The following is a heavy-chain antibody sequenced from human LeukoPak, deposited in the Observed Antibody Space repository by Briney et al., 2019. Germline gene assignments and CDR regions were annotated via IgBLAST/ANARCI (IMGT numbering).Heavy chain of an antibody. Sequence: GGSLRLSCAASGFTVSSYSMNWVCQAPGKGLEWVSSISSSSSYIYYADSVKGRFNLSRDNAKHSVYLQISSLRAEDTAVYYCARRRHNLLDYWAQGTLVTVSS. CDR3: ARRRHNLLDY. CDR1: GFTVSSYS. D-gene: IGHD1-14*01. CDR2: ISSSSSYI. V-gene: IGHV3-21*01. J-gene: IGHJ4*02.